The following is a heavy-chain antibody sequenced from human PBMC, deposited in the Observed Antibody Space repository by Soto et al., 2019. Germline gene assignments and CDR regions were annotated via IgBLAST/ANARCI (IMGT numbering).Heavy chain of an antibody. D-gene: IGHD6-13*01. CDR1: GGSISSGGYY. CDR2: IYYSGST. Sequence: SEPLSLTCTVSGGSISSGGYYWSWIRQHPGKGLEWIGYIYYSGSTYYNPSLKSRVTISVDTSKNQFSLKLSSVTAADTAVYYCARKAAGNFDYWGQGTLVTVSS. CDR3: ARKAAGNFDY. J-gene: IGHJ4*02. V-gene: IGHV4-31*03.